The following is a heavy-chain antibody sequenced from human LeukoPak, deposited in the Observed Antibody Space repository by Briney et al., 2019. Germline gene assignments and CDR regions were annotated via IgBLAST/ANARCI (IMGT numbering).Heavy chain of an antibody. CDR1: GGTFSSYA. J-gene: IGHJ5*02. D-gene: IGHD6-13*01. V-gene: IGHV1-69*13. Sequence: VASVKVSCKASGGTFSSYAISWVRQAPGQGLEWMGGIIPIFGTANYAQKFQGRVTITADESTSTAYMELSSLRSEDTAVYYCARGPEYSSSWYPSGWFDPWGQGTLVTVSS. CDR3: ARGPEYSSSWYPSGWFDP. CDR2: IIPIFGTA.